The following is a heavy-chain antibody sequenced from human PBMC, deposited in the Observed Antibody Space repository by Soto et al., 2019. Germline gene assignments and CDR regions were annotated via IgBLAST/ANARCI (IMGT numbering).Heavy chain of an antibody. CDR3: ARHARYYDILTGYSTLSWFDP. CDR1: GGSISSYY. J-gene: IGHJ5*02. D-gene: IGHD3-9*01. Sequence: SEALSLTCTVSGGSISSYYWSWIRQPPGKGLEWIGYIYYSGSTNYNPSLKSRVTISVDTSKNQFSLKLSSVTAADTALYYCARHARYYDILTGYSTLSWFDPWGQGTLVTVSS. CDR2: IYYSGST. V-gene: IGHV4-59*08.